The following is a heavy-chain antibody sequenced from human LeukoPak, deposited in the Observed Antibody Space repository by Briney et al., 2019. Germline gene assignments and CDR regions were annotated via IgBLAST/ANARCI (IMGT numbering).Heavy chain of an antibody. CDR1: GYSISSGYY. CDR2: IKQDGSVK. Sequence: ETLSLTCSVSGYSISSGYYWDWIRQPPGKGLEWVANIKQDGSVKYYVDSVKGRFTISRDNAKNSLYLQMNSLRAEDTAVYFCARESNYGGGIFDYWGQGTLVTVSS. D-gene: IGHD4-11*01. CDR3: ARESNYGGGIFDY. J-gene: IGHJ4*02. V-gene: IGHV3-7*01.